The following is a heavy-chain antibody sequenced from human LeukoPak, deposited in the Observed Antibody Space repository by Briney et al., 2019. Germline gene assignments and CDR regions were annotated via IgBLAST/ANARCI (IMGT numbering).Heavy chain of an antibody. CDR1: GFTFSSYS. Sequence: GGPLRLSCAASGFTFSSYSMNWVRQAPGKGLEWVSSISSSSSYIYYADSVKGRFTISRDNAKNSLYLQMNSLRAEDTAVYYCARALPYTLDFDYWGQGTLVTVSS. J-gene: IGHJ4*02. CDR3: ARALPYTLDFDY. CDR2: ISSSSSYI. V-gene: IGHV3-21*01. D-gene: IGHD3-16*01.